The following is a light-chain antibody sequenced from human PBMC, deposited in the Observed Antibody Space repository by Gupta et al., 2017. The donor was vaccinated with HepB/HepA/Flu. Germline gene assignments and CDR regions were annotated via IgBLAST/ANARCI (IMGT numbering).Light chain of an antibody. CDR2: KAS. J-gene: IGKJ1*01. CDR3: QQYKSASSLT. CDR1: QSISTW. Sequence: DIQMTQSPSTLSASIGDRVTITCRASQSISTWLAWYQQKPGRAPKLLIYKASSLEGGVPSRFSGSGSGTEFTLTISSLQPDDSAPYYCQQYKSASSLTFGQGTNVEIK. V-gene: IGKV1-5*03.